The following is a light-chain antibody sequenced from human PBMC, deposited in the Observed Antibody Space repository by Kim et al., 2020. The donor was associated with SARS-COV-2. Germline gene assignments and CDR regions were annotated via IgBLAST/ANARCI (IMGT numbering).Light chain of an antibody. CDR1: QGVNNH. Sequence: GSVGDRVTITCRASQGVNNHVAWFQQKPGKAPKSLIYGASNLHSGVPSQFSGSGSGTDFTLTISSLQPEDFATYYCQQYYALPFTFGGGTKVDIK. CDR3: QQYYALPFT. J-gene: IGKJ4*01. V-gene: IGKV1-16*02. CDR2: GAS.